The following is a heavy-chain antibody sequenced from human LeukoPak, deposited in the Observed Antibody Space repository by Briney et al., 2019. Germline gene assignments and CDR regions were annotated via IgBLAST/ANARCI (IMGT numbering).Heavy chain of an antibody. V-gene: IGHV4-39*01. Sequence: SETLSLTCTVSGVSLSSNNSYWGWIRQPPGKGLEWIGSIYYTGNTYYNASLKSRVTISIDTSKNQISLRLTSVTATDTAIYYCARQTGSGLFILPGGQGTLVTVSS. CDR3: ARQTGSGLFILP. CDR2: IYYTGNT. D-gene: IGHD3/OR15-3a*01. J-gene: IGHJ4*02. CDR1: GVSLSSNNSY.